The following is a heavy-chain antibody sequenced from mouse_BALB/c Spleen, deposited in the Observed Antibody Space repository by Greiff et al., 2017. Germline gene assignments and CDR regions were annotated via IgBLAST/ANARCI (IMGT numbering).Heavy chain of an antibody. V-gene: IGHV5-6-5*01. CDR2: ISSGGST. CDR1: GFTFSSYA. CDR3: ARSPLVPYAMDY. J-gene: IGHJ4*01. Sequence: EVMLVESGGGLVKPGGSLKLSCAASGFTFSSYAMSWVRQTPEKRLEWVASISSGGSTYYPDSVKGRFTISRDNARNILYLQMSSLRSEDTAMYYCARSPLVPYAMDYWGQGTSVTVSS.